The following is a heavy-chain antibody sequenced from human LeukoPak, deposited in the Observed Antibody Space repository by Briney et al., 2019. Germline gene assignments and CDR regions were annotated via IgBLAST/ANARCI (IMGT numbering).Heavy chain of an antibody. CDR1: RFTVSSNC. V-gene: IGHV3-53*01. J-gene: IGHJ4*02. Sequence: GGSLRLSCAASRFTVSSNCMSWVRQAPGKGLEWVSVIYSGGSTYYADSVKGRFTISRDNSKNTLYLQMNSLRAEDTAVYYCASQGGALVDYWGQGTLVTVSS. CDR2: IYSGGST. CDR3: ASQGGALVDY. D-gene: IGHD3-16*01.